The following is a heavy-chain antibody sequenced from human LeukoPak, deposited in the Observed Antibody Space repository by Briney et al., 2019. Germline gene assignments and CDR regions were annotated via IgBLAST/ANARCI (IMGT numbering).Heavy chain of an antibody. CDR1: GFTFSSCT. V-gene: IGHV3-23*01. CDR3: AREPAGTYGRYHDY. CDR2: ITDGGGHS. J-gene: IGHJ4*02. Sequence: GGSLRLSYAASGFTFSSCTMGWVRQAPGKGLEWVSTITDGGGHSYYADSMKGRFRVSRDNFKNTLYLQMDSLRAEDTALYYCAREPAGTYGRYHDYWGQGTLVTVSS. D-gene: IGHD1-7*01.